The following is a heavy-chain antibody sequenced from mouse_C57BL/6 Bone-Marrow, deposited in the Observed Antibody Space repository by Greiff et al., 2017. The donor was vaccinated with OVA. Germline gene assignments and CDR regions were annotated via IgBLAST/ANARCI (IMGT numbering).Heavy chain of an antibody. CDR1: GYTFTSYW. V-gene: IGHV1-50*01. J-gene: IGHJ3*01. Sequence: VQLQQSGAELVKPGASVKLSCKASGYTFTSYWMQWVKQRPGQGLEWIGEIDPSDSYTNYNQKFKGKATLTVDTSSSTAYMQLSSLTSEDSADYYCARETAQASWFAYWGQGTLVTVSA. CDR2: IDPSDSYT. D-gene: IGHD3-2*02. CDR3: ARETAQASWFAY.